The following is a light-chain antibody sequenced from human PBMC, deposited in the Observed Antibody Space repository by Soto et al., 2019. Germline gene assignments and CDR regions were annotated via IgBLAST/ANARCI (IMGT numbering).Light chain of an antibody. V-gene: IGKV3-20*01. J-gene: IGKJ1*01. CDR1: QTVRGNY. CDR3: HHYGPAPWT. Sequence: EIVLTQSPGTLSLSPGERATLFCRASQTVRGNYITWFQQKPGQSPRLLIYAASSRAAGVPDRFSGSGSGTDFSLTIRRLEAADYAIYYCHHYGPAPWTVGQGTKVE. CDR2: AAS.